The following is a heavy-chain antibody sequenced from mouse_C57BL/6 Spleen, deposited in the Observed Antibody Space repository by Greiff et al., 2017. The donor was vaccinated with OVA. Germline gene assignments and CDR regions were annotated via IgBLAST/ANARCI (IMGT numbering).Heavy chain of an antibody. CDR3: ARETDYYGSSYFDY. CDR1: GYSITSGYY. V-gene: IGHV3-6*01. D-gene: IGHD1-1*01. J-gene: IGHJ2*01. Sequence: EVQLVESGPGLVKPSQSLSLTCSVTGYSITSGYYWNWIRQFPGNKLEWMGYISYDGSNNYNPSLKNRISITRDTSKNQFFLKLNSVTTEDTATYYCARETDYYGSSYFDYWGQGTTLTVSS. CDR2: ISYDGSN.